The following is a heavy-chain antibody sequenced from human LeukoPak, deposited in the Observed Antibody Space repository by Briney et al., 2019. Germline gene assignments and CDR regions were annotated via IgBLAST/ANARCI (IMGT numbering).Heavy chain of an antibody. D-gene: IGHD4-23*01. CDR3: ARRGDGGRSFDF. Sequence: PGGSLRLSCAASGFTFSSYAMSWVRQAPGKGLERVSLIYSGGTTYYADSVKGRFTISRDNSKNTLYLQMNSLRAEDTAVYYCARRGDGGRSFDFWGQGTLVTVSS. J-gene: IGHJ4*02. V-gene: IGHV3-53*01. CDR1: GFTFSSYA. CDR2: IYSGGTT.